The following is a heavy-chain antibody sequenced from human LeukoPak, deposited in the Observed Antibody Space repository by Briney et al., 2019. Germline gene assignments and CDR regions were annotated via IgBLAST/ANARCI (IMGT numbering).Heavy chain of an antibody. CDR1: GYSFNSYG. D-gene: IGHD2-2*01. V-gene: IGHV1-18*01. J-gene: IGHJ6*02. CDR2: ISAYNGNT. CDR3: ARVVPATMYYYGMDV. Sequence: ASVKVSCKASGYSFNSYGISWVRQAPGQGLERMGRISAYNGNTNYPQRLQGRVTMTTDTSTSTAYMELRSLRSDDTAVYYCARVVPATMYYYGMDVWGQGTTVTVAS.